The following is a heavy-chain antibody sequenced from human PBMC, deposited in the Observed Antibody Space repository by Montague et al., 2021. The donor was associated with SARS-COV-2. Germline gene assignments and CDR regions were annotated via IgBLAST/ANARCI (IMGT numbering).Heavy chain of an antibody. J-gene: IGHJ4*02. CDR1: GFSLSTNGMC. V-gene: IGHV2-70*01. CDR2: IDWDDDK. CDR3: VRLRPGGSLSGGMYYFDY. D-gene: IGHD2-15*01. Sequence: PALVKPTQTLTLTCTFSGFSLSTNGMCVSWIRQPPGKALEWLAQIDWDDDKYYSTSLKTRLTIPKDTSKNQVVLTMTNMDPVDTATYYCVRLRPGGSLSGGMYYFDYWGLGTLVTVSS.